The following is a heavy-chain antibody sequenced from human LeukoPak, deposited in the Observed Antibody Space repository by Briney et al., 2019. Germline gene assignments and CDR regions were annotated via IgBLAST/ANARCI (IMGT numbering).Heavy chain of an antibody. D-gene: IGHD2-2*01. J-gene: IGHJ4*02. Sequence: PGGSLRLSCAASGFTFSSYAMHWVRQAPGKGLEWVAVISYDGSNKYYADSVKGRFTISRDNSKNTLYLQMNSLRAEDTAAYYCARDRWVYCSSTSCYRFDYWGQGTLVTVSS. V-gene: IGHV3-30-3*01. CDR2: ISYDGSNK. CDR3: ARDRWVYCSSTSCYRFDY. CDR1: GFTFSSYA.